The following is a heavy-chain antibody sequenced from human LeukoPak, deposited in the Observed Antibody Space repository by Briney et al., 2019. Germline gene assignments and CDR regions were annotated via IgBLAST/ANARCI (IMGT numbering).Heavy chain of an antibody. CDR3: ARDRGNGDYGDYFDS. V-gene: IGHV4-61*02. CDR1: GGSVTSGPNY. D-gene: IGHD4-17*01. J-gene: IGHJ4*02. Sequence: PSQTLSLTCSVSGGSVTSGPNYWNRIPRPAGKGLEWIGRIQTSGRVNYNPSLKSRVTVYLDTPKNLVSLQLTSVTAADTAVYYCARDRGNGDYGDYFDSWGQGTQVTVSS. CDR2: IQTSGRV.